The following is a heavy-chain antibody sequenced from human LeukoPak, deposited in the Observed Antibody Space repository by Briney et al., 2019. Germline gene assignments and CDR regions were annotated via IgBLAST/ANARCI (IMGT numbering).Heavy chain of an antibody. D-gene: IGHD2-21*01. V-gene: IGHV1-18*01. CDR2: ISAYNGNT. CDR3: ASAGGDTRNFDY. Sequence: ASVKVSCKASGYTFTSYGISWVRQAPGQGLEWMGWISAYNGNTNYAQKFQGRVTITADKSTSTAYMELSSLRSEDTAVYYCASAGGDTRNFDYWGQGTLVTVSS. CDR1: GYTFTSYG. J-gene: IGHJ4*02.